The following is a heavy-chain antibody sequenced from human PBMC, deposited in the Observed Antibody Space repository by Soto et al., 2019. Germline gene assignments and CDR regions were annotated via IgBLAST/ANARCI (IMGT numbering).Heavy chain of an antibody. CDR1: GFTFRDYA. CDR2: IRSKAYGGTT. D-gene: IGHD5-12*01. Sequence: GGSLSLSCTASGFTFRDYAMSWVRQAPGKGLEWVGFIRSKAYGGTTDYAASVKARFTISRDDSKSIAYLQMNSLKTEDTAVYYCIRGATHYYYYGMDVWGQGTTVTVS. V-gene: IGHV3-49*04. CDR3: IRGATHYYYYGMDV. J-gene: IGHJ6*02.